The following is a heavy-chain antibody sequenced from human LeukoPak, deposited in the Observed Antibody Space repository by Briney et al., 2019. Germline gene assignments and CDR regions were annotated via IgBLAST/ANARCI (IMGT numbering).Heavy chain of an antibody. CDR3: ARVKYNWNDVRWFDP. CDR2: IYYSGST. Sequence: SETLSLTCTVSGGSISSYYWSWIRQPPGKGLEWFGYIYYSGSTNYDPSLKSRVTISVDTSKNQFSLKLSSVTAADTAVYYWARVKYNWNDVRWFDPWGQGTLVTVSS. V-gene: IGHV4-59*01. D-gene: IGHD1-20*01. J-gene: IGHJ5*02. CDR1: GGSISSYY.